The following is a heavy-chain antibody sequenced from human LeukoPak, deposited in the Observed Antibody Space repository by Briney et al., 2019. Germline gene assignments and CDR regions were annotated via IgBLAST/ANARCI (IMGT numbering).Heavy chain of an antibody. CDR3: AKDSSYYDSSGYGAFDI. CDR2: ISYDGSNK. J-gene: IGHJ3*02. CDR1: GFTFSSYG. V-gene: IGHV3-30*18. D-gene: IGHD3-22*01. Sequence: QPGRSLRLSCAASGFTFSSYGMHWVRQAPGKGLEWVAVISYDGSNKYYADSVKGRFTISRDNSKNTLYLQMNSLRAEDTAVYYYAKDSSYYDSSGYGAFDIWGQGTMVTVSS.